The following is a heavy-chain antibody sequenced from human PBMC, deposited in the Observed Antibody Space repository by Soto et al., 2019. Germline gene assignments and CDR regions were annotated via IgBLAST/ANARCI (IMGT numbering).Heavy chain of an antibody. D-gene: IGHD3-10*01. V-gene: IGHV4-39*01. J-gene: IGHJ5*02. CDR2: VYYSENT. Sequence: SSETLSLTCTVSGGSISSFAYYWGWIRQPPGKGLEWIGTVYYSENTYYNPSLKSRVTISVDTAKNQLSLNLRSVTAADTAIYFCARRERYYGSPGWFDPWGQGTLVTVSS. CDR1: GGSISSFAYY. CDR3: ARRERYYGSPGWFDP.